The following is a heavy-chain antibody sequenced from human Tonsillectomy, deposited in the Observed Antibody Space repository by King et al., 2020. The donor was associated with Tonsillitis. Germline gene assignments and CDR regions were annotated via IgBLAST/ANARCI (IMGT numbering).Heavy chain of an antibody. J-gene: IGHJ6*02. D-gene: IGHD6-13*01. CDR3: AKAGGYSSSWYSFGGLDV. V-gene: IGHV3-30*06. CDR2: ISYDGSNK. CDR1: GFTFSSYG. Sequence: VQLVESGGGVVQPGRSLRLSCAASGFTFSSYGMHWVRQAPGKGLEWVAVISYDGSNKYYADSVKGRFTISRDNSKNTLYLQMNSLRAEDTAVYYCAKAGGYSSSWYSFGGLDVWGQGTTVTVSS.